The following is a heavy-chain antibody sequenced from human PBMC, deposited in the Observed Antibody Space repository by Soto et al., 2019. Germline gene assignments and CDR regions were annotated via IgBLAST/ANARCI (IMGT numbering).Heavy chain of an antibody. CDR2: IIPIFGTA. Sequence: SVKVSCKASGGTFSSYAISWVRQAPGQGLEWMGGIIPIFGTANYAQKFQGRVTITADESTSTAYMELSSLRSEDTAVYYCASSPLLYCSSTSCSDYYYYGMDVWGQGTTVTV. J-gene: IGHJ6*02. V-gene: IGHV1-69*13. CDR3: ASSPLLYCSSTSCSDYYYYGMDV. D-gene: IGHD2-2*01. CDR1: GGTFSSYA.